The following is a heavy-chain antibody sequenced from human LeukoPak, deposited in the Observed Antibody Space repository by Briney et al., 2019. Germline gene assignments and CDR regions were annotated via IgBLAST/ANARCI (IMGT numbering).Heavy chain of an antibody. D-gene: IGHD3-16*01. CDR1: GXSFSGYY. CDR3: ARRAINSVMFDY. V-gene: IGHV4-59*08. Sequence: SETLSLTCAVYGXSFSGYYWSWIRQPPGKGQEWIGYIHYSGSTNYNPSLRSRVTISVDTSKNQFSLKLSSATAADTAVYFCARRAINSVMFDYWGQGTLVTVSS. J-gene: IGHJ4*02. CDR2: IHYSGST.